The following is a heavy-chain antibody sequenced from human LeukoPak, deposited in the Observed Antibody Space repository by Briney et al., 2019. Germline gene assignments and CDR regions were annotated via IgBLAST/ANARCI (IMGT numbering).Heavy chain of an antibody. V-gene: IGHV3-9*01. CDR3: AEEAAAGIVEGPGLYYFDY. J-gene: IGHJ4*02. D-gene: IGHD6-13*01. Sequence: GGSLRLSCAASGFTFDDYAMHWVRQAPGKGLEWVSGISWNSGSIGYADSVKGRFTISRDNAKNSLYLQMNSLRAEDTALYYCAEEAAAGIVEGPGLYYFDYWGQGTLVTVSS. CDR1: GFTFDDYA. CDR2: ISWNSGSI.